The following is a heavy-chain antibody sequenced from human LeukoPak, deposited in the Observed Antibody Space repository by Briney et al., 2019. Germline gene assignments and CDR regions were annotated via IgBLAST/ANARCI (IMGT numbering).Heavy chain of an antibody. V-gene: IGHV1-69*13. CDR3: ARDGNSGGTKLNLYYYGMDV. D-gene: IGHD2-15*01. J-gene: IGHJ6*04. CDR2: IIPIFGTA. Sequence: EASVKVSCKASGGTFSSYAISWVRQAPGQGLEWMGGIIPIFGTANYAQKFQGRVTITADESTSTAYMELSGLRSEDTAVYYCARDGNSGGTKLNLYYYGMDVWGKGTTVTVSS. CDR1: GGTFSSYA.